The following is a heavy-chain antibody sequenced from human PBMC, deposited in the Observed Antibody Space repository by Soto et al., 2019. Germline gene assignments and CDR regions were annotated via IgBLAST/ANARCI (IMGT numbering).Heavy chain of an antibody. D-gene: IGHD1-1*01. CDR1: GGSISSGGYY. CDR3: ARTLNWNDVAGFDY. CDR2: IYYSGST. Sequence: QVQLQESGPGLVKPSQTLSLTCTVSGGSISSGGYYWSWIRQHPGKGLEWIGYIYYSGSTYSNPSLKSRFTISVDTSKNQFSLKLSSVTAADTAVYYCARTLNWNDVAGFDYWGQGTLVTVSS. V-gene: IGHV4-31*03. J-gene: IGHJ4*02.